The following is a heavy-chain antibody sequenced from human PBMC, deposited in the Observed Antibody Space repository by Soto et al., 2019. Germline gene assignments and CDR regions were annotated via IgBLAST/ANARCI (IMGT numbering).Heavy chain of an antibody. D-gene: IGHD3-16*01. CDR1: GGSISSAYYY. Sequence: PSETLSLTCTVSGGSISSAYYYWSWVRQPPGKGLEWSGYIYYSGSTFFNPSLKSRVTISKDTSRNQFSLRLNSVTAADTAVYYSGRVRAVMIGGMHFWGQATSVALSS. V-gene: IGHV4-30-4*01. J-gene: IGHJ6*02. CDR2: IYYSGST. CDR3: GRVRAVMIGGMHF.